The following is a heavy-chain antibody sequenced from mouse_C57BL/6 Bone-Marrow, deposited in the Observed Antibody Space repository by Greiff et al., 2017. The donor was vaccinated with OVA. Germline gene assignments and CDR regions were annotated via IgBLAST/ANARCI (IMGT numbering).Heavy chain of an antibody. V-gene: IGHV1-69*01. Sequence: VQLQQPGAELVMPGASVKLSCKASGYTFTSYWMHWVKQRPGQGLEWIGEIDPSDSYTNYNQKFKGKSTLTVDKSSSTAYMQLSSLTSEDSAVYYCARWDYYGSFYAMDYWGQGTSVTVSS. D-gene: IGHD1-1*01. CDR2: IDPSDSYT. CDR1: GYTFTSYW. J-gene: IGHJ4*01. CDR3: ARWDYYGSFYAMDY.